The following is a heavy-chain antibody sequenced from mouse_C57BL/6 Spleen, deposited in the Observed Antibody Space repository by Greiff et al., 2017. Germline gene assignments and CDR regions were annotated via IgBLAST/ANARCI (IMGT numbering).Heavy chain of an antibody. Sequence: VQRVESGAELVKPGASVKISCKASGYAFSSYWMNWVKQRPGKGLEWIGQIYPGDGDTNYNGKFKGKATLTADKSSSTAYMQLSSLTSEDSAVYFCAREGDGYYLDYWGQGTTLTVSS. J-gene: IGHJ2*01. CDR2: IYPGDGDT. V-gene: IGHV1-80*01. CDR1: GYAFSSYW. CDR3: AREGDGYYLDY. D-gene: IGHD2-3*01.